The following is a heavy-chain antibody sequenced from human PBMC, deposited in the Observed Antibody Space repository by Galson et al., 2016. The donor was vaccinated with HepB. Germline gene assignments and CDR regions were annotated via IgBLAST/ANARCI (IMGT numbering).Heavy chain of an antibody. D-gene: IGHD3-16*01. Sequence: FSNSGMSWVRQAPGRGLEWVSGITRRGDATHYADFVKGRFTISRDNSKNTLYLYTNNLTAGDTAIYYCGKHGGFDYWGQGALVTVSS. CDR3: GKHGGFDY. J-gene: IGHJ4*02. CDR1: FSNSG. V-gene: IGHV3-23*01. CDR2: ITRRGDAT.